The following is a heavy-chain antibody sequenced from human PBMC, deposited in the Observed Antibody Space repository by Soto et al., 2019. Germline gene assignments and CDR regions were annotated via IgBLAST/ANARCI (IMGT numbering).Heavy chain of an antibody. CDR2: ISRSGDST. CDR3: ANTDKFNPQSSGWANRFDY. V-gene: IGHV3-23*01. D-gene: IGHD6-19*01. CDR1: GFTFSSYA. J-gene: IGHJ4*02. Sequence: EVQLLESRGGLVQPGGSLRLSCAAAGFTFSSYAMTWVRQAPGKGLEWVSTISRSGDSTYYRDSVKGRFTISRDNSKNTVYLQMNSLRAEDTAGYYCANTDKFNPQSSGWANRFDYWGQGTLVTVSS.